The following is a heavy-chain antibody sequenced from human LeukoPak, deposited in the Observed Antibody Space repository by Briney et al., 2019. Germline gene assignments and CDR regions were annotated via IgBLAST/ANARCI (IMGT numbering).Heavy chain of an antibody. D-gene: IGHD3-10*01. CDR3: AKDYYYGSGSYLFDY. V-gene: IGHV3-23*01. J-gene: IGHJ4*02. CDR1: GFTVSSNY. CDR2: IRGSGGST. Sequence: PGGSLRLSCAASGFTVSSNYMSWVRQAPGKGLEWVSTIRGSGGSTHYADPVKGRFTISRDNSKNTLYLQMNSLRAEDTAVYYCAKDYYYGSGSYLFDYWGQGTLVTVSS.